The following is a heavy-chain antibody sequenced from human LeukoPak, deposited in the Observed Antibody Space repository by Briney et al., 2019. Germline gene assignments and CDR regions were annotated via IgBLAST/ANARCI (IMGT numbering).Heavy chain of an antibody. V-gene: IGHV1-69*13. CDR1: GGTFSSYA. Sequence: SVKVSCKASGGTFSSYAISWVRQAPGQGLGWMGGIIPIFGTANYAQKFQGRVTITADESTSTAYMELSSLRSEDTAVYYCARDNLAYCGGDCRYDAFDIWGQGTMVTVSS. CDR2: IIPIFGTA. CDR3: ARDNLAYCGGDCRYDAFDI. J-gene: IGHJ3*02. D-gene: IGHD2-21*02.